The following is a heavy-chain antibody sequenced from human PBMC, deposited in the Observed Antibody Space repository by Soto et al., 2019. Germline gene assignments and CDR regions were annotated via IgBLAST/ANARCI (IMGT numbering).Heavy chain of an antibody. J-gene: IGHJ5*02. CDR2: INAGNGNT. CDR3: AREEGSGWFWFDP. V-gene: IGHV1-3*01. Sequence: ASVKVSCKASGYTFTSYAMHWVRQAPGQRLEWMGWINAGNGNTKYSQKFQGRVTITRDTSASTAYMELSSLRSEDTAAYYCAREEGSGWFWFDPWGQGTLVTVSS. D-gene: IGHD6-19*01. CDR1: GYTFTSYA.